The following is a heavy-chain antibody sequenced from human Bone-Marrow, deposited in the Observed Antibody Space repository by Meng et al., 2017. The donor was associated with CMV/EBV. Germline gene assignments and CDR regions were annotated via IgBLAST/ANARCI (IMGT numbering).Heavy chain of an antibody. CDR2: IYYSGST. J-gene: IGHJ4*02. V-gene: IGHV4-39*07. Sequence: SETLSLTCTVSGGSISSSSYYWGWIRQPPGKGLEWIGSIYYSGSTYYNPSLKSRVTISVVTSTTQFSLKLSSVTAADTAVYYCARDGAVAGTVWECWGQGTLVTVSS. D-gene: IGHD6-19*01. CDR3: ARDGAVAGTVWEC. CDR1: GGSISSSSYY.